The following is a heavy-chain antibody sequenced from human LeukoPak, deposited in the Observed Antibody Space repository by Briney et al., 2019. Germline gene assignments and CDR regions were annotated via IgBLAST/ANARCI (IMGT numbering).Heavy chain of an antibody. CDR2: IYHSGST. CDR3: AKSNGYGLVDI. V-gene: IGHV4-4*02. Sequence: SETLSLTCAVSGGSISSSNWWSWVRQPPGKGLEWIGEIYHSGSTNYNPSLKSRVTMSVDTSKNQFSLKLSSVTAADTAVYYCAKSNGYGLVDIWGQGTMVTVSS. D-gene: IGHD3-10*01. CDR1: GGSISSSNW. J-gene: IGHJ3*02.